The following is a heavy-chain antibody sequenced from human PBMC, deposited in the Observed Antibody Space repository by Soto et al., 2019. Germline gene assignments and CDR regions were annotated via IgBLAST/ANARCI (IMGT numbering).Heavy chain of an antibody. CDR1: GSSMTHFY. CDR3: ARALPADF. CDR2: IYYNGSP. J-gene: IGHJ4*02. V-gene: IGHV4-59*01. Sequence: KTSETLSLTCTVSGSSMTHFYWTWIRQPPGKGLEWIAYIYYNGSPDYNPSLKSRATMSLDTSKNQFSLRLTSVTAADTAVYYCARALPADFWGQGTLVTVSS.